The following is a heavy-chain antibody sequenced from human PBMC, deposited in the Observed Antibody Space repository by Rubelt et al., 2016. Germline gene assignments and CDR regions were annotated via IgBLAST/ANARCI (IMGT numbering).Heavy chain of an antibody. CDR3: ARVTTVTNDNWFDP. V-gene: IGHV5-51*01. CDR2: IYPGDSAT. D-gene: IGHD4-17*01. Sequence: EVQLVQSGAEVKKPGESLKISCKGSGYSFTSYWIGWVRQMPGKGLGWLGIIYPGDSATRYSPSFQGQVTISADKSISTAYLQWSSLKASDTVMYYCARVTTVTNDNWFDPWGQGTLVTVSS. J-gene: IGHJ5*02. CDR1: GYSFTSYW.